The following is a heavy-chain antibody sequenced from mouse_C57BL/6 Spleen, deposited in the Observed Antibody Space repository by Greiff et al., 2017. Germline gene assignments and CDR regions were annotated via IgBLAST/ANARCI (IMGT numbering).Heavy chain of an antibody. Sequence: VQLQQSGAELVKPGASVKLSCTASGFNIKDYYMHWVKQRTEQGLEWIGRIDPEDGETKYAPKFQGKATITADTSSSTAYMQLSSLTSEDSAVYYCARPSSGSSYGYAMDYWGQGTSVTVSS. CDR3: ARPSSGSSYGYAMDY. CDR2: IDPEDGET. J-gene: IGHJ4*01. D-gene: IGHD1-1*01. CDR1: GFNIKDYY. V-gene: IGHV14-2*01.